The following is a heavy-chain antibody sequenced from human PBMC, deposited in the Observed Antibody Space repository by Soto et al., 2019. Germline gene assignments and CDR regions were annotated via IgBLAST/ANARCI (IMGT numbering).Heavy chain of an antibody. CDR1: GFPFSSFV. J-gene: IGHJ4*02. Sequence: EVQLSESGGGLVQPGGSLRLSCAASGFPFSSFVMSWVRQAPGKGLEWVSAISGSGGSTYYADSVKGRFTISRDNSKNALDLQMNSLRAEDTAVYYCAKGTGAFWSGYPLYFDYWGQGTLVTLSS. CDR3: AKGTGAFWSGYPLYFDY. V-gene: IGHV3-23*01. D-gene: IGHD3-3*01. CDR2: ISGSGGST.